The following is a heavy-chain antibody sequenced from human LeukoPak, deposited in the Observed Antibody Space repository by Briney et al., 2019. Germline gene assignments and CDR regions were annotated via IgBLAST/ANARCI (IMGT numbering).Heavy chain of an antibody. J-gene: IGHJ4*02. V-gene: IGHV3-74*01. CDR3: AKDNHYDSSGYYYD. Sequence: GGSLRLSCAASGFTFSRYWIHWVRQAPGKGLEWVSRINPDGSTTTYADSVKGRFTISRDNAKNTVYLQMNSLRAEDTALYYCAKDNHYDSSGYYYDWGQGTLVTVSS. D-gene: IGHD3-22*01. CDR2: INPDGSTT. CDR1: GFTFSRYW.